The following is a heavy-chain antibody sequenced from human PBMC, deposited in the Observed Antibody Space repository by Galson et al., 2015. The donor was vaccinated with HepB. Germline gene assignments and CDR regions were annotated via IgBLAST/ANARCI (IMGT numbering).Heavy chain of an antibody. CDR3: VRDSQRVSGYDLWSAFFDYYYFHGMDV. CDR2: INPSGSSN. V-gene: IGHV1-46*03. J-gene: IGHJ6*02. CDR1: GYSFINYA. D-gene: IGHD3-3*01. Sequence: SVKVSCKASGYSFINYAMHWVRQAPGQGLEWVGIINPSGSSNNNAQKFQGRVTMTRDTSTSSVYMELSSLRSEDTAVYYCVRDSQRVSGYDLWSAFFDYYYFHGMDVWGPETTVTVSS.